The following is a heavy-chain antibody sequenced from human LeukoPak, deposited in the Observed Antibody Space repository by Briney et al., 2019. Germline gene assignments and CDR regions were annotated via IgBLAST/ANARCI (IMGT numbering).Heavy chain of an antibody. Sequence: RASVKVSCKASGGTFSSYAISWVRQAPGQGLEWMGRIIPILGIANYAQKFQGRVTITADKSTSTAYMELSSLRSEDTAVYYCARSPRPTAMVTFFDYWGQGTLVTVSS. CDR1: GGTFSSYA. CDR3: ARSPRPTAMVTFFDY. J-gene: IGHJ4*02. V-gene: IGHV1-69*04. CDR2: IIPILGIA. D-gene: IGHD5-18*01.